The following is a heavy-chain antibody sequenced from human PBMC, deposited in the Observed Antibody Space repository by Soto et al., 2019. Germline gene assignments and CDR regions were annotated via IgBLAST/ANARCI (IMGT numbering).Heavy chain of an antibody. Sequence: RASVKVSCKASGYTFTSYAMHWVRQAPGQRLEWMGWINAGNGNTKYSQKFQGRVTITRDTSISTAYMELSRLRSDDTAVYYCARELEQLRFDPWGQGTLVTVSS. CDR1: GYTFTSYA. D-gene: IGHD6-6*01. J-gene: IGHJ5*02. V-gene: IGHV1-3*01. CDR2: INAGNGNT. CDR3: ARELEQLRFDP.